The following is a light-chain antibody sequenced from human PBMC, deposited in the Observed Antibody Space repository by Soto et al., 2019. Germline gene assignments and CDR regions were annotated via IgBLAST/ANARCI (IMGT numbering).Light chain of an antibody. CDR1: NIGSYS. J-gene: IGLJ1*01. V-gene: IGLV3-21*04. CDR2: YDS. Sequence: SYELTQPPSVSVAPGKKARITCGGNNIGSYSVHWYQQKPGQAPVLVIYYDSDRPSGIPERFSGSNSGNTATLTISRVEAGDEADYYCQVWDSSSDHYVFGTGTKLTVL. CDR3: QVWDSSSDHYV.